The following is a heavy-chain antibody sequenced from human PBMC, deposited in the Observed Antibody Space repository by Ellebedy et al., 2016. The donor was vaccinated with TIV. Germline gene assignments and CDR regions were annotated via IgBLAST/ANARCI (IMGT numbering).Heavy chain of an antibody. CDR2: INPGGGT. Sequence: SETLSLTXTVHGGSFLGYYWSWIRQSPGKGLQWIGEINPGGGTNYTTSLKSRLTMSIDTSKRQISLNLKSVTAADTAVYYCATYFAGGSGRGYWGQGTLVTVSS. J-gene: IGHJ4*02. CDR3: ATYFAGGSGRGY. D-gene: IGHD2-15*01. V-gene: IGHV4-34*10. CDR1: GGSFLGYY.